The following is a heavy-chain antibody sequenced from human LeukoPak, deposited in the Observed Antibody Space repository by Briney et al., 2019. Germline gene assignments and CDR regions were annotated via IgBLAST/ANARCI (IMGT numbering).Heavy chain of an antibody. J-gene: IGHJ4*02. Sequence: GGSLKISCKGSGYSFTSYWIGWVRQMPGKGLEWMGIIYPGNSDTTYSPSFQGQVNISADKSISTAYLQWCSLKASDTAMYYCARRSFGGLTNFFDFWGQGTLVTVSS. CDR3: ARRSFGGLTNFFDF. CDR1: GYSFTSYW. CDR2: IYPGNSDT. D-gene: IGHD3-16*01. V-gene: IGHV5-51*01.